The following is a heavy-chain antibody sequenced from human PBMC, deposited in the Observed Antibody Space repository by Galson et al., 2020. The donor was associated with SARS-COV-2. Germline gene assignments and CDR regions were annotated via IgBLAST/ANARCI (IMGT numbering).Heavy chain of an antibody. V-gene: IGHV4-30-4*01. D-gene: IGHD5-12*01. Sequence: ASETLSLTCTVSGGSISSGDYFWSWIRQPPGKGLEWIGYIYYSGSTYYNPSLKSRITISVDTSKNQFSLKLSSVTAADTAGYYCGAATNDGFDIWGQGTMVTVSS. CDR1: GGSISSGDYF. CDR3: GAATNDGFDI. CDR2: IYYSGST. J-gene: IGHJ3*02.